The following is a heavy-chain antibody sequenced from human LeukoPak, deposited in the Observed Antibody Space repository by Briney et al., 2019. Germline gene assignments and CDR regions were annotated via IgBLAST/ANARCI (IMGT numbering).Heavy chain of an antibody. CDR1: GGSMSSGSSY. CDR2: IYYSGST. Sequence: SETLSLTCTVSGGSMSSGSSYWGWIRQPPGKGLEWVGTIYYSGSTKYNPSLKSRVTISVDTSKNQFSLKLSSVTAADTVVYYCARGARAGYNLEPFDYWGQGTLVTVSS. CDR3: ARGARAGYNLEPFDY. J-gene: IGHJ4*02. V-gene: IGHV4-39*07. D-gene: IGHD5-24*01.